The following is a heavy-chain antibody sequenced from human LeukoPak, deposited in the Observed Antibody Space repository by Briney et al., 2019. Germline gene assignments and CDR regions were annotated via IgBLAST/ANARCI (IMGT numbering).Heavy chain of an antibody. V-gene: IGHV3-15*01. Sequence: GGSLRLSCAASGFAFSNAWMSWVRQAPGKGLEWVGRIKSKTDGGTTDYAAPVKGRFTISRDDSKNTLYLQMNSLKTEDTAVYYCTTDETTVTTYYYYGMDVWGQGTTVTVSS. CDR2: IKSKTDGGTT. J-gene: IGHJ6*02. CDR3: TTDETTVTTYYYYGMDV. CDR1: GFAFSNAW. D-gene: IGHD4-17*01.